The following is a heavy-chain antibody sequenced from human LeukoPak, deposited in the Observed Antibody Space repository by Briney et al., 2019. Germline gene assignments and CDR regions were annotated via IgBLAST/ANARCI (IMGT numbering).Heavy chain of an antibody. Sequence: PGGSLRLSCVASGFTLSFYWMGWVRQAPGKGLEWVANIKEDGSERYYVDSVKGRFTISRDNAKNSLYLQVNSLRAEDTAVYYCAKDRTKFEQFFDYWGQGTLVTVSS. D-gene: IGHD1-1*01. CDR3: AKDRTKFEQFFDY. J-gene: IGHJ4*02. V-gene: IGHV3-7*01. CDR1: GFTLSFYW. CDR2: IKEDGSER.